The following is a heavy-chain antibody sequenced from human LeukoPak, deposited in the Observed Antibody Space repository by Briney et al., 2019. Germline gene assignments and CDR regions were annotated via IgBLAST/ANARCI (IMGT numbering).Heavy chain of an antibody. V-gene: IGHV4-59*01. J-gene: IGHJ6*03. CDR3: ARESQGLSSGWLYYYYMDV. CDR1: GGSFSGYY. CDR2: IYYSGST. D-gene: IGHD6-19*01. Sequence: SETLSLTCTVYGGSFSGYYWSWIRQPPGKGLEWIGYIYYSGSTNYNPSLKSRVTISVDTSKNQFSLKLSSVTAADTAVYYCARESQGLSSGWLYYYYMDVWGKGTTVTISS.